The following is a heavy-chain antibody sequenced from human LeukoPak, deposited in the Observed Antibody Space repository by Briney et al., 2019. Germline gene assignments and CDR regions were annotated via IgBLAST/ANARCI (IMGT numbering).Heavy chain of an antibody. J-gene: IGHJ6*03. CDR1: GYTFTNYG. CDR3: ARDGEILRYFDWLSIYYYYYMDV. V-gene: IGHV1-18*01. CDR2: ISAYSGNT. D-gene: IGHD3-9*01. Sequence: ASVKVSCKASGYTFTNYGINWVRQAPGQGLEWMGWISAYSGNTNYAQKFQGRVTMTRDTSISTAYMELSRLRSDDTAVYYCARDGEILRYFDWLSIYYYYYMDVWGKGTTVTVSS.